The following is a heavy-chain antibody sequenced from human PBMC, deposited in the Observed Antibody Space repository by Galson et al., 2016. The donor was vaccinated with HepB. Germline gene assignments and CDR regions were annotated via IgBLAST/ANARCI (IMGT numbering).Heavy chain of an antibody. D-gene: IGHD3-9*01. Sequence: SVKVSCKASGYIFTNYAMHWVRQAPGQRLELMGWISTGNGNTKYSQNFQGRVALTRDTSASTAYMELTSLRSEDTAVYYCAALDLGDYWGQGTLVTVSS. CDR1: GYIFTNYA. CDR2: ISTGNGNT. CDR3: AALDLGDY. V-gene: IGHV1-3*04. J-gene: IGHJ4*02.